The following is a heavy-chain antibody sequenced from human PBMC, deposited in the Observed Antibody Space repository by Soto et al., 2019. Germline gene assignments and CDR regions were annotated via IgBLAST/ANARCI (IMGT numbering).Heavy chain of an antibody. Sequence: EVQLVESGGGLVQPGGSLRLSCAASGFTFSSDSMNWVRQAPGKGLEWVSYISSSSSTIYYADSVKGRFTISRDNAKNSLYLQMNSLRDEDTAVYYCARQGGDCGGDCYAPLDYWGQGTLVTVSS. J-gene: IGHJ4*02. V-gene: IGHV3-48*02. CDR2: ISSSSSTI. CDR3: ARQGGDCGGDCYAPLDY. D-gene: IGHD2-21*02. CDR1: GFTFSSDS.